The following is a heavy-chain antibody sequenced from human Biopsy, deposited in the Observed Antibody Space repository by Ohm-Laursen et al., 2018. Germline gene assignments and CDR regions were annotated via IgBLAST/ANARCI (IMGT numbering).Heavy chain of an antibody. CDR2: IRPLNGDT. J-gene: IGHJ4*02. Sequence: AASVKVSCKTSGYNFISYSINWVRQAPGQGLEWMGWIRPLNGDTKYGQKFQDRVTMITDTSTSTVYMELTSLRSDDTAVYYCARGEVTFGELIVSLDSWGQGTLVTVSS. CDR1: GYNFISYS. CDR3: ARGEVTFGELIVSLDS. V-gene: IGHV1-18*01. D-gene: IGHD3-16*02.